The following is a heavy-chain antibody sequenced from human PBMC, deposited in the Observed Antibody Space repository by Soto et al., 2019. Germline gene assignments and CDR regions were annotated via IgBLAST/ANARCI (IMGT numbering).Heavy chain of an antibody. CDR2: ISYDGSNK. Sequence: PGGSLRLSCAASGFSFSSYGMRWVGQAPGKGLEWVALISYDGSNKYYADSVKGRFTISRDNSKNSLYLQMNSPRVEDTAVYYCAKEARYCSRTSCYQFDYWGQGTLVTVSS. V-gene: IGHV3-30*18. D-gene: IGHD2-2*01. CDR1: GFSFSSYG. J-gene: IGHJ4*02. CDR3: AKEARYCSRTSCYQFDY.